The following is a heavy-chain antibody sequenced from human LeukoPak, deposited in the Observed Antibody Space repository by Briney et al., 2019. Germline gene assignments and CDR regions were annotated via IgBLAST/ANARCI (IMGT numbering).Heavy chain of an antibody. CDR2: INSDGSGT. J-gene: IGHJ4*02. CDR1: GFTFSSYW. D-gene: IGHD3-22*01. Sequence: QPGGSLRLSCAASGFTFSSYWIHWVRQAPGKGLVWVSRINSDGSGTTYADSVKGRFTISRDNVKNTLYLQMNSLRAEDTAVYYCARDRVYYDSSGKFYYFDYWGQGTLVTVSS. V-gene: IGHV3-74*01. CDR3: ARDRVYYDSSGKFYYFDY.